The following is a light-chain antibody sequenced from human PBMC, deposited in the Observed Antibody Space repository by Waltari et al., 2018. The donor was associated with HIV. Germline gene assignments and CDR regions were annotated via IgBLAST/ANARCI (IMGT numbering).Light chain of an antibody. CDR1: SSNTGSNY. CDR3: AAWDDSLNSFV. J-gene: IGLJ1*01. Sequence: QSVLTQPPSESATPGQRVTISCSGGSSNTGSNYVYWYQQIPATAPKRLIYRNNPRPSRVPDRFSGSNSGTSASLAISGLQSEDDADYYCAAWDDSLNSFVFGTGTRVTVL. CDR2: RNN. V-gene: IGLV1-47*01.